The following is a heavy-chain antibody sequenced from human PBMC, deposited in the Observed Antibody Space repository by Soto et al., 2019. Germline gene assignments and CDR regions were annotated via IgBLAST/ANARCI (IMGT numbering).Heavy chain of an antibody. D-gene: IGHD3-22*01. V-gene: IGHV3-7*04. CDR2: IKQDGSEK. CDR1: GFTFSSYW. Sequence: PGGSLRLSCAASGFTFSSYWMSWVRQAPGKGLEWVANIKQDGSEKYYVDSVKGRFTISRDNAKKSLYLQMNSLRAEDTAVYYCARFYYVCCGYLPSPYYYYYGMDVWGQGTTVTVSS. CDR3: ARFYYVCCGYLPSPYYYYYGMDV. J-gene: IGHJ6*02.